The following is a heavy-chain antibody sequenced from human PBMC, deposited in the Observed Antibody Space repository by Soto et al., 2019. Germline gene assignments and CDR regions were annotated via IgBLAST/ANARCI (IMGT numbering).Heavy chain of an antibody. Sequence: ASVKVSCKASGYTFTSYDINWVRQATGQGLEWMGWMNPNSGNTGYAQKFQGRVTMTRNTSISTAYMELSSLRSEDTAVYYCARGGGWGCVVVPAAIAPSHYGDYAWDAFDIWGQGTMVTVSS. CDR3: ARGGGWGCVVVPAAIAPSHYGDYAWDAFDI. CDR1: GYTFTSYD. J-gene: IGHJ3*02. V-gene: IGHV1-8*01. D-gene: IGHD2-2*02. CDR2: MNPNSGNT.